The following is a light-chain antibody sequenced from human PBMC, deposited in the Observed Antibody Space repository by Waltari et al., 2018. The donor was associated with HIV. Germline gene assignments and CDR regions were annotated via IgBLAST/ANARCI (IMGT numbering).Light chain of an antibody. V-gene: IGKV1-27*01. CDR3: QKFNNAPPWT. CDR2: AAS. J-gene: IGKJ1*01. CDR1: QDISNY. Sequence: DIQMTQSPSSLSASVGTRVPLACRASQDISNYLAWYQQKPGKVPKLLIHAASTLQSGVPSRFSGSGSGTDFNITISSLQPEDVASYYWQKFNNAPPWTFGQGTKVEIK.